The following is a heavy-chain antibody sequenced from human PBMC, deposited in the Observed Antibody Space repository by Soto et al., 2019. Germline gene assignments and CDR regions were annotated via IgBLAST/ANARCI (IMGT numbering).Heavy chain of an antibody. J-gene: IGHJ1*01. CDR2: INWNSGSI. V-gene: IGHV3-9*01. Sequence: QSGGSLRLSCAASGFTFYDYAIHFVRQFPLKGLEWVSGINWNSGSIGYGDSVKGRFAISRDNAKNSLHLQMNSLSAEDTAFYYCVKDESINWYSGHFRHWGQGTLVTVSS. CDR1: GFTFYDYA. D-gene: IGHD6-13*01. CDR3: VKDESINWYSGHFRH.